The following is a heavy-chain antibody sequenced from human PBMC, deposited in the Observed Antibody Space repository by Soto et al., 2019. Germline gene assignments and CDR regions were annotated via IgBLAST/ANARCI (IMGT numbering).Heavy chain of an antibody. CDR1: GGTFSSYA. V-gene: IGHV1-69*10. Sequence: ASVKVSCKASGGTFSSYAISWVRQAPGQGLEWMGGFNPKDGKTIYAQKFQGRVTMTEDTSTDTAYMELSSLRSEDTAVYYCATDKIPSYDFWSGPREDYFDYWGQGTLVTVSS. CDR3: ATDKIPSYDFWSGPREDYFDY. D-gene: IGHD3-3*01. CDR2: FNPKDGKT. J-gene: IGHJ4*02.